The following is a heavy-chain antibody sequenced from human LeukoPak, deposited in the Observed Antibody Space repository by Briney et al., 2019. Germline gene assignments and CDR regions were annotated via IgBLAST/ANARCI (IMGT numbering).Heavy chain of an antibody. CDR1: GFTFSSYA. J-gene: IGHJ6*03. CDR2: ISNNGGST. D-gene: IGHD4-17*01. Sequence: GGSLRLSXAASGFTFSSYAMSWVRQAPGQGLEWVSVISNNGGSTYYADSVKGRFTISRDNSKNTLYLQMNSLRAEDTAVYYCARDRSKAPTVTVGQHYYYYYYMDVWGKGTTVTVSS. V-gene: IGHV3-23*01. CDR3: ARDRSKAPTVTVGQHYYYYYYMDV.